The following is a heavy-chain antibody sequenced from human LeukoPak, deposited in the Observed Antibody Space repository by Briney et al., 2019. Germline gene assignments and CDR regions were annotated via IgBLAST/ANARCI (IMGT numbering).Heavy chain of an antibody. Sequence: SETMSLTCTVSGVSTTNGIYYWAWIRQPPGMCLEWIVRFHHVVSTYYNLSLRSRVTMSIDTSKNQFSLRLNSVTAADTAVYYCARHAEYNSGWHFYLDHWGQGILVTVSS. CDR1: GVSTTNGIYY. D-gene: IGHD6-19*01. V-gene: IGHV4-39*01. CDR3: ARHAEYNSGWHFYLDH. J-gene: IGHJ4*02. CDR2: FHHVVST.